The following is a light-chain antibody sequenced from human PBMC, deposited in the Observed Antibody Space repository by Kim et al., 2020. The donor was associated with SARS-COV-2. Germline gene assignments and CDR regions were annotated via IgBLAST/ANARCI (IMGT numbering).Light chain of an antibody. CDR2: KAS. J-gene: IGKJ2*01. CDR1: QSISSW. Sequence: DIQMTQSPSTLSASVGDRVTITCRASQSISSWLAWYQQKPGKAPKLLIYKASSLESGVPSRFSGSGSGTEFTLNISSLQPEDYAAYYCKQYNSYPYTFGQRTKLEIK. V-gene: IGKV1-5*03. CDR3: KQYNSYPYT.